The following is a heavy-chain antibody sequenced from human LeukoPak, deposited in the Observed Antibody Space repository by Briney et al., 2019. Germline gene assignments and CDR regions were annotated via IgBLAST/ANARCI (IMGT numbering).Heavy chain of an antibody. Sequence: SETVSLTCTVSGGSISSYYWSWIRQPPGKGLEWIGYIYYSGSTNYNPSLKSRVTISVDTSKNQFSLKLSSVTAADTAVYYCARQLPGITVAGLDYWGQGTLVTVSS. CDR2: IYYSGST. CDR3: ARQLPGITVAGLDY. CDR1: GGSISSYY. V-gene: IGHV4-59*08. D-gene: IGHD6-19*01. J-gene: IGHJ4*02.